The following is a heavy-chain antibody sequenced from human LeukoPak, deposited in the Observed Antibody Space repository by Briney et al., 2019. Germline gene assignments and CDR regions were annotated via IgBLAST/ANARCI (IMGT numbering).Heavy chain of an antibody. J-gene: IGHJ4*02. Sequence: PGRSLRLSCAASGFTVSSNYMSWVRQAPGKGLEWVSVIYSGGSTYYADTVKGRFTFSRDNSKNTLYLQMNSLRAEDTAVYYCAREIGSSASYWGQGTLVTVSS. D-gene: IGHD1-26*01. V-gene: IGHV3-53*01. CDR1: GFTVSSNY. CDR2: IYSGGST. CDR3: AREIGSSASY.